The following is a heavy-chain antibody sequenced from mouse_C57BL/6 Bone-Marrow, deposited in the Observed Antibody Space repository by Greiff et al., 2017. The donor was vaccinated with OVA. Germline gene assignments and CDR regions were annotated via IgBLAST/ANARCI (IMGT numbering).Heavy chain of an antibody. CDR3: ARKNYGTGFAY. J-gene: IGHJ3*01. CDR1: GFSLTSYG. Sequence: VKLVESGPGLVQPSQSLSITCTVSGFSLTSYGVHWVRQSPGKGLEWLGVIWSGGSTDYNAAFISRLSISKDNSKSQVFFKMNSLQADDTAIYYCARKNYGTGFAYWGQGTLVTVSA. V-gene: IGHV2-2*01. CDR2: IWSGGST. D-gene: IGHD1-2*01.